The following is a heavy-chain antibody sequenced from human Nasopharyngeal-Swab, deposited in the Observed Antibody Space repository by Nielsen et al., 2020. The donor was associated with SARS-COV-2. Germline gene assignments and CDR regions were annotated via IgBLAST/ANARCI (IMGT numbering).Heavy chain of an antibody. J-gene: IGHJ4*02. D-gene: IGHD6-6*01. Sequence: SETLSLTCTVSGGSISSSSYYWSWIRQPPGKGLEWIGSIYYSGSTYYNPSLKSRVTISVDTSKNQFSLKLSSVTAADTAVYYCARVGPSSDYFDYWGQGTLVTVSS. V-gene: IGHV4-39*01. CDR2: IYYSGST. CDR3: ARVGPSSDYFDY. CDR1: GGSISSSSYY.